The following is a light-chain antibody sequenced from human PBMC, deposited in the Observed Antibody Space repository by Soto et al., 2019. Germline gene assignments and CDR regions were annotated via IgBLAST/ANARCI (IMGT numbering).Light chain of an antibody. V-gene: IGKV3-11*01. CDR1: QSVSSY. CDR3: QRRSNRPRT. Sequence: VFIQAPATLSLPPWARPTLSCLASQSVSSYLAWYQQKPGQAPRLRLYDASNRATGIPGRLSGSGAGTDFTLTISRLEHEDDAVYNCQRRSNRPRTFGRGTKVDI. CDR2: DAS. J-gene: IGKJ4*02.